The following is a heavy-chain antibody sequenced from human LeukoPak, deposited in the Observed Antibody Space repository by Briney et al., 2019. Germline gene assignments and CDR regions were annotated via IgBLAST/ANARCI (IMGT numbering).Heavy chain of an antibody. D-gene: IGHD3-10*02. V-gene: IGHV3-48*01. Sequence: QPGGSLRLSCAASGFTFTMFSMNWVRQAPGKGLEWIAFIRGRADTTYYADSVKGRFTISRDNSKNTLYLQMNSLRVEDTAVYYCARELFGELLHDVDYWGQGTLVTVSS. CDR1: GFTFTMFS. J-gene: IGHJ4*02. CDR2: IRGRADTT. CDR3: ARELFGELLHDVDY.